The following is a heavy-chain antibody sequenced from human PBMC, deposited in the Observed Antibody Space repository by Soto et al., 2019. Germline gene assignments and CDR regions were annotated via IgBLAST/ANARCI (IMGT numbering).Heavy chain of an antibody. CDR3: AKGGGIVVVPAHFDY. D-gene: IGHD2-2*01. CDR1: GFTFSSYA. CDR2: ISGSGGST. V-gene: IGHV3-23*01. J-gene: IGHJ4*02. Sequence: VGSLRLSCAASGFTFSSYAMSWVRQAPGKGLEWVSAISGSGGSTYYADSVKGRFTISRDNSKNTLYLQMNSLRAEDTAVYYCAKGGGIVVVPAHFDYWGQGTLVTVSS.